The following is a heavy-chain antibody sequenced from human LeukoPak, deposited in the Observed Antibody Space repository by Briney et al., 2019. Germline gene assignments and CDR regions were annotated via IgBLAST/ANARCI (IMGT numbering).Heavy chain of an antibody. J-gene: IGHJ3*01. CDR2: IYYSGST. V-gene: IGHV4-59*01. CDR1: GGSISSYY. Sequence: SETLCLTCTVSGGSISSYYWSWIRQPPGEGLEWSGYIYYSGSTNYNPSLKSRVTISVDTSKNQFSLKLSSVTAADTAVYYCASTPGYSSSWYSDAFDLWGQGTMVTVSS. CDR3: ASTPGYSSSWYSDAFDL. D-gene: IGHD6-13*01.